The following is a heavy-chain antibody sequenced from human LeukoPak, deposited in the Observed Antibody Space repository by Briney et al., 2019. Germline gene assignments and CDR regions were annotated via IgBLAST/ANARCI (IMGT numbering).Heavy chain of an antibody. J-gene: IGHJ6*02. V-gene: IGHV4-39*07. D-gene: IGHD2-15*01. CDR3: ASGVVEDYYYYGMDV. CDR2: IYYTGST. Sequence: SETLSLTCTVSGGSISSSSYHWGWIRQPPGKGLEWIGTIYYTGSTYYNPSLKSRVAISLDTSKNQFSLKLSSVTAADTAVYYCASGVVEDYYYYGMDVWGQGTTVTVSS. CDR1: GGSISSSSYH.